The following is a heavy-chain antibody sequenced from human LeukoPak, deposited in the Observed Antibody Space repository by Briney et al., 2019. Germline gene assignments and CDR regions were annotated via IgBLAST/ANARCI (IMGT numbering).Heavy chain of an antibody. CDR2: INPNSGGT. Sequence: ASVKVSCTASGYTFTGYYMHWERQAPGQGLEWMGWINPNSGGTNYAQKFQGRVTMTRDTSISTAYMELSRLRSDDTAVYYCARQARYYYGSGSYVGYWGQGTLVTVSS. J-gene: IGHJ4*02. D-gene: IGHD3-10*01. CDR1: GYTFTGYY. V-gene: IGHV1-2*02. CDR3: ARQARYYYGSGSYVGY.